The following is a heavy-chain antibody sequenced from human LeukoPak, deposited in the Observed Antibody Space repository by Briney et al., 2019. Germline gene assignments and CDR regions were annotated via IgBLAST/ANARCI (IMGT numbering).Heavy chain of an antibody. J-gene: IGHJ5*02. V-gene: IGHV1-69*06. CDR3: ARDGRGGRENWFDP. CDR1: GGTFSNYA. CDR2: ILPIFGTT. Sequence: SVKVSRKASGGTFSNYAFSWVRQAPGQGLEWMGRILPIFGTTNYAQNFQGRVTITADKYTSTVYMELSSLRSEDTAVYYCARDGRGGRENWFDPWGQGTLVTVSS. D-gene: IGHD2-15*01.